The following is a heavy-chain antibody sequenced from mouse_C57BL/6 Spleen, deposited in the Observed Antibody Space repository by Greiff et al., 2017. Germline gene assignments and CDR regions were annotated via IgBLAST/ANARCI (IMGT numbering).Heavy chain of an antibody. D-gene: IGHD2-3*01. CDR2: ISNLAYSI. V-gene: IGHV5-15*01. J-gene: IGHJ4*01. Sequence: EVHLVESGGGLVQPGGSLKLSCAASGFTFSDYGMAWVRQAPRKGPAWVAFISNLAYSIYYADTVTGRFTISRENAKNTLYLEMSSRRSEDTAMYYCARHRGLLRGDYWGQGTSVTVSS. CDR1: GFTFSDYG. CDR3: ARHRGLLRGDY.